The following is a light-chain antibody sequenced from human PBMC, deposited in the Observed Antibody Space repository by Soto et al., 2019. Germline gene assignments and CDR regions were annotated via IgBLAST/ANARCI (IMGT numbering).Light chain of an antibody. CDR1: QSLNSGY. CDR2: GAS. CDR3: QQYDNLPPLT. Sequence: IVLTQSPGTLSLSPGEGASVSCRASQSLNSGYLAWYQQKPGQAPRLLIYGASSRATGIPDRFSGSRSGTNFTLTISRLEPEDFAVYFCQQYDNLPPLTFGGGTKVEIK. V-gene: IGKV3-20*01. J-gene: IGKJ4*01.